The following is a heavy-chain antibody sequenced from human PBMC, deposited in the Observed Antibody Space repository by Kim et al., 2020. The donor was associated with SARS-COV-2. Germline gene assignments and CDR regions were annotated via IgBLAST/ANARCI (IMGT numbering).Heavy chain of an antibody. CDR3: ARPAVAATNWYFDL. Sequence: ADSVTGRFTVSGDNATSTRYLHMSSLRAEDTAVYYCARPAVAATNWYFDLWGRGTLVTVSS. V-gene: IGHV3-74*01. D-gene: IGHD6-19*01. J-gene: IGHJ2*01.